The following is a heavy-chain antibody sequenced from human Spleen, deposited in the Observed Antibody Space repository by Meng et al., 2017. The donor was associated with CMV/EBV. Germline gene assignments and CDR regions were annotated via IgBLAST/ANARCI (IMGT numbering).Heavy chain of an antibody. Sequence: GESLKISCAASGFTFDKYAMHWVRQAPGKGLEWVAVISHHGGNKYFTDSVKGRFTISRDNSKNNLYLQMNTLRAEDTAVYYCARAGPLTCSTSSCYTYYYYALDVWGQGTTVTVSS. J-gene: IGHJ6*02. CDR3: ARAGPLTCSTSSCYTYYYYALDV. CDR1: GFTFDKYA. V-gene: IGHV3-30-3*01. CDR2: ISHHGGNK. D-gene: IGHD2-2*02.